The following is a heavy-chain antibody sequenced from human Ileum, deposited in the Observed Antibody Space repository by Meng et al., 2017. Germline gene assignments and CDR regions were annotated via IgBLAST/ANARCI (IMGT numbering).Heavy chain of an antibody. D-gene: IGHD3-16*01. Sequence: QVQLQESGPGLVKPSVTLSLTCTVSGGSIRSTSNYWDWVRQSPGTRLEWIGSIYYSGATYYNPSLKSRVTMSVDTSKNQFSLRLSSVTAADTAVYFCARRVHDGRHYHYFDYWGQGALVTVSS. CDR3: ARRVHDGRHYHYFDY. V-gene: IGHV4-39*01. CDR2: IYYSGAT. CDR1: GGSIRSTSNY. J-gene: IGHJ4*02.